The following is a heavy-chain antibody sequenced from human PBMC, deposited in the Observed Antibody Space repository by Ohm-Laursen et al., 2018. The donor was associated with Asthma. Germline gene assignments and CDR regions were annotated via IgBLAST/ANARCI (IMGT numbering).Heavy chain of an antibody. J-gene: IGHJ6*02. V-gene: IGHV3-33*05. Sequence: SLRLSCAASGFTFSSYGMHWVRQAPGKGLEWVAVISYDGSNKYYADSVKGRFTISRDNSKNTLYLQMNSLRAEDTAVYYCAREGNEGLYYYYGMDVWGQGTTVTVSS. CDR1: GFTFSSYG. CDR3: AREGNEGLYYYYGMDV. D-gene: IGHD2-8*01. CDR2: ISYDGSNK.